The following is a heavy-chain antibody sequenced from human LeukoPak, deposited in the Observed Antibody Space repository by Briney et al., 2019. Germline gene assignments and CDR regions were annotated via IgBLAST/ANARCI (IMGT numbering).Heavy chain of an antibody. J-gene: IGHJ4*02. CDR3: ARFSSIAAAFDY. Sequence: SETLSLTCTVSGGSFSTYYWSWIRQPAGKGLEWIGRIYISGSTNYNPSLKSRVTMSVDTSKNQFSLKLSSVTAADTAVYYCARFSSIAAAFDYWGQGTLVTVSS. V-gene: IGHV4-4*07. D-gene: IGHD6-6*01. CDR1: GGSFSTYY. CDR2: IYISGST.